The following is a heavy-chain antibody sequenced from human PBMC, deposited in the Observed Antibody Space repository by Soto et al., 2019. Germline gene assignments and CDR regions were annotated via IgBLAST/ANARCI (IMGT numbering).Heavy chain of an antibody. CDR2: VYYSGST. V-gene: IGHV4-39*01. Sequence: SETLSLTCTVSGGSISSSSYYWGWIRQPPGKGLEWIGCVYYSGSTYYNPSLKSRVTISVDTSKNQFSLKLSSVTAADTAVYWCARRGGYSSSFAPWGQGTLVTVSS. CDR1: GGSISSSSYY. J-gene: IGHJ5*02. CDR3: ARRGGYSSSFAP. D-gene: IGHD6-13*01.